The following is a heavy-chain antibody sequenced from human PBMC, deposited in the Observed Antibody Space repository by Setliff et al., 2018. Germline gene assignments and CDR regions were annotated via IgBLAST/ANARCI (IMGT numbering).Heavy chain of an antibody. CDR2: IFTSGST. D-gene: IGHD3-22*01. J-gene: IGHJ4*02. CDR1: GGSISSGSYY. V-gene: IGHV4-61*02. CDR3: ARPYYYDSSGYYYDY. Sequence: SETLSLTCTVSGGSISSGSYYWSWIRQPAGKGLEWIGRIFTSGSTNYNPSLKSRVTISVDTSKNQFSLKLSSVTAADTAVYYCARPYYYDSSGYYYDYWGQGTLVTVSS.